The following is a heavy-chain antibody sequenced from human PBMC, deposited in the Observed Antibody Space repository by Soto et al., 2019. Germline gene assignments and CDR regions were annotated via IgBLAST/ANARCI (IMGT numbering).Heavy chain of an antibody. J-gene: IGHJ4*02. D-gene: IGHD6-13*01. CDR3: ARVAGSSWYGFGDY. CDR1: GYTLTSYA. Sequence: ASVKVSCKASGYTLTSYAMHWVRQAPGQRLEWMGWINAGNGNTKYSQKFQGRVTVTRDTSASTAYMELSSLRSEDTAVYYCARVAGSSWYGFGDYWGQGPLVTVSS. V-gene: IGHV1-3*01. CDR2: INAGNGNT.